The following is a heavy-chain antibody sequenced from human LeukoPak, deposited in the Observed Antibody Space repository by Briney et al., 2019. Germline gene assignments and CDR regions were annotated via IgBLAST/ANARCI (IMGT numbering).Heavy chain of an antibody. CDR1: GFTFSSYS. CDR3: ARDYFSRAALLGYLDL. V-gene: IGHV3-21*01. Sequence: RAGGSLRLFCAASGFTFSSYSINWVRQAPGKGLEWVSCVSSTSSFIYYADSVKGRFTISRDNAKNSLYLQMNSLRAEDTAVYYCARDYFSRAALLGYLDLWGRGTLVTVSS. D-gene: IGHD2-15*01. J-gene: IGHJ2*01. CDR2: VSSTSSFI.